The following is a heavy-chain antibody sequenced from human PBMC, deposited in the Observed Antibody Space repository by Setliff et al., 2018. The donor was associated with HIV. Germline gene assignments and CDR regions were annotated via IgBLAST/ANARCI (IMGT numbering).Heavy chain of an antibody. CDR1: GYTFTGYY. CDR2: VDPEDGET. V-gene: IGHV1-69-2*01. CDR3: VGLGYSFSYRWWFDP. Sequence: ASVKVSCKASGYTFTGYYMHWVRQAPGKGLEWMGRVDPEDGETIYAEKFQGRVTITADTSTDTAYMELSSLRSEDTAVYNCVGLGYSFSYRWWFDPWGQGTLVTVSS. D-gene: IGHD5-18*01. J-gene: IGHJ5*02.